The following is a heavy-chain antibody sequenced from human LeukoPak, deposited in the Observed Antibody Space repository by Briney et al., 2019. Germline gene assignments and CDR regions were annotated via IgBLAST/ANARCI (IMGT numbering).Heavy chain of an antibody. CDR3: ARGEHDFDS. CDR1: GGSISGYY. J-gene: IGHJ4*02. CDR2: IYSSGYT. D-gene: IGHD1/OR15-1a*01. V-gene: IGHV4-4*07. Sequence: SETLSLTCTVSGGSISGYYWSWIRQPAQKGLEWIGRIYSSGYTNYNPSLKSRVTMSVDTSKNQFSLKLSSVTAADTAVYYCARGEHDFDSWGQGTLVTVSS.